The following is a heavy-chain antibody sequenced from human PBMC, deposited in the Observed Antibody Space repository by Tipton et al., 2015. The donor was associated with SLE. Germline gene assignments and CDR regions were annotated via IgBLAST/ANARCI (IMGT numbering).Heavy chain of an antibody. CDR2: INHSGST. J-gene: IGHJ5*02. D-gene: IGHD4-23*01. Sequence: TLSLTCAVYGGSFSGYYWSWIRQPPGKGLEWIGEINHSGSTNYNPSLKSRVTISVDRSKNQLSLKLSSVTAADTAVYYCARGGRGDGGNPFDPWGQGTLVTVSS. CDR3: ARGGRGDGGNPFDP. V-gene: IGHV4-34*01. CDR1: GGSFSGYY.